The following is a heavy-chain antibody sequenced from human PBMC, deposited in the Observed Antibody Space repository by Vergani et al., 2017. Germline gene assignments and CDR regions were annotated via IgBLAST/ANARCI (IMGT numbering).Heavy chain of an antibody. CDR1: GFTVSSNY. J-gene: IGHJ4*02. V-gene: IGHV3-53*01. CDR3: SRYNWNDKGYFDY. Sequence: EVQLVESGGGLIQPGGSLRLSCAASGFTVSSNYMSWVRQAPGKGLEWVSVIYSGGSTYYADSVKGRFTISRDNSKNTLYLQMNSLRAEDTAVYYCSRYNWNDKGYFDYWGQGTLVTVSS. CDR2: IYSGGST. D-gene: IGHD1-20*01.